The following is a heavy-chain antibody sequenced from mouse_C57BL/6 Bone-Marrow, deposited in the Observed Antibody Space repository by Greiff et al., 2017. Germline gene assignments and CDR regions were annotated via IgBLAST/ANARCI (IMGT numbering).Heavy chain of an antibody. D-gene: IGHD2-4*01. CDR3: ARSERLRRAWFAY. CDR1: GYTFTDYY. J-gene: IGHJ3*01. V-gene: IGHV1-76*01. Sequence: QVHVKQSGAELVRPGASVKLSCKASGYTFTDYYINWVKQRPGQGLEWIARIYPGSGNTYYNEKFKGKATLTAEKSSSTAYMQLSSLTSEDSAVYFCARSERLRRAWFAYWGQGTLVTVSA. CDR2: IYPGSGNT.